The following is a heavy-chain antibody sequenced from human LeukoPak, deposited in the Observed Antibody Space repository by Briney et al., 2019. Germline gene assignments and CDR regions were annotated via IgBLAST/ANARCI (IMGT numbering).Heavy chain of an antibody. CDR2: ISYGGTT. CDR1: GGSISSSDYY. Sequence: SETLSLTCTVSGGSISSSDYYWSWIRQPPGKELEWIASISYGGTTYYNPSLKSRVTISVDTSKDQFSLRMSSVTAADTAVYLCARYVVYGSGKYYFDYWGQGSLVTVSS. J-gene: IGHJ4*02. V-gene: IGHV4-39*01. D-gene: IGHD3-10*01. CDR3: ARYVVYGSGKYYFDY.